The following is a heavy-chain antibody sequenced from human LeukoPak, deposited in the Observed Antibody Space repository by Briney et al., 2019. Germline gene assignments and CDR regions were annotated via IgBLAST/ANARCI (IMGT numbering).Heavy chain of an antibody. CDR1: GFTFSNYA. CDR2: ISSSGSTI. V-gene: IGHV3-48*04. CDR3: ARASPTIFGVVRAYYFDY. J-gene: IGHJ4*02. Sequence: SGGSLRLSCAASGFTFSNYAMSWVRQAPGKGLEWVSYISSSGSTIYYADSVKGRFTISRDNAKNSLYLQMNSLRAEDTAVYYCARASPTIFGVVRAYYFDYWGQGTLVTVSS. D-gene: IGHD3-3*01.